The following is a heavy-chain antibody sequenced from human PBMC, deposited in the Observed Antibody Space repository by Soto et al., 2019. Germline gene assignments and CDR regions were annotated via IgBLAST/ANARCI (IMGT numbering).Heavy chain of an antibody. Sequence: GGSLRLSCATYGFTFNSAWMSWVRQTPGKGLEWVGRLKGKSVGGTTDHAAPVTGRFIISSDDSKNMLYLQMNSLKIEDTAVYYCAKDEIAVPEAYSYHGVDIWGQGTTVTVSS. CDR2: LKGKSVGGTT. J-gene: IGHJ6*02. V-gene: IGHV3-15*07. CDR1: GFTFNSAW. D-gene: IGHD6-19*01. CDR3: AKDEIAVPEAYSYHGVDI.